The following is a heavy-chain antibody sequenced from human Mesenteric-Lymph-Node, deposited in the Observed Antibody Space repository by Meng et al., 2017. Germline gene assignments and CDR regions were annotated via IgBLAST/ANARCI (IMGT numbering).Heavy chain of an antibody. CDR2: ISGSGAST. J-gene: IGHJ4*02. CDR1: GFTFSTYA. Sequence: GESLKISCTASGFTFSTYAMSWVRQAPGKGLEWVSGISGSGASTYYADSVKGRFTISRDNSKNTLYLQMNSLRADDTAVYYCAKLVPTINDWGQGTLVTVSS. V-gene: IGHV3-23*01. CDR3: AKLVPTIND. D-gene: IGHD5-12*01.